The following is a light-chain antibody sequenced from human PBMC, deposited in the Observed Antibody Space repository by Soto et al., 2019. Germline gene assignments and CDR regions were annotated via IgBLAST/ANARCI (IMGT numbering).Light chain of an antibody. V-gene: IGKV1-39*01. J-gene: IGKJ1*01. CDR3: EQSFTTPRT. CDR1: QTISTF. CDR2: AAS. Sequence: DIPMTQSPSSLSASVGDRVTISCRASQTISTFLNWYQHKAGKAPKLLIYAASSLQSGVPSRFSGSGSGTDFTLTIGSLLPEDFAPYYCEQSFTTPRTFGQGTRVE.